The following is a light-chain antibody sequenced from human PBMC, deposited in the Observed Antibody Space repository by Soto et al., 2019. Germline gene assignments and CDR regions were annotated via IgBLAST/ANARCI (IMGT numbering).Light chain of an antibody. J-gene: IGKJ1*01. CDR2: GAS. CDR1: QSVSSK. CDR3: QQYNNWPGM. V-gene: IGKV3-15*01. Sequence: EIVLTQSPGTLSVSPGERATLSCRASQSVSSKLAWYQQKPGQAPRLLFYGASTGATGIPARFSGSGSETEFTLSSSSLHSEDFAVYYCQQYNNWPGMFGQGTKV.